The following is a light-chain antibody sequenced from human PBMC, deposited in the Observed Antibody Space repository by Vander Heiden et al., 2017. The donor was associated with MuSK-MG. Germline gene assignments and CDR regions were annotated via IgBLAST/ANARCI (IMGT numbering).Light chain of an antibody. J-gene: IGLJ2*01. CDR2: RNN. Sequence: QSVLTQPPAASGTPGQRVTISCSGSSSNIGSNTVNWYQQLPGTAPKLLIYRNNQRPSGVPDRFSGSKSGTSASRAITGIQSEDEADYYCAAWDDRLNVVVFGGGTKVTVL. V-gene: IGLV1-44*01. CDR1: SSNIGSNT. CDR3: AAWDDRLNVVV.